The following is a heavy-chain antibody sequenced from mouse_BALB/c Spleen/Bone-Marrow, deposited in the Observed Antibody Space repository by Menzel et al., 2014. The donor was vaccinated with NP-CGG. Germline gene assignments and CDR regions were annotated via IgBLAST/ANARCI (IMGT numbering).Heavy chain of an antibody. Sequence: EVQRVESGAELVKPGASVKLSCTASGFNIKDTYMHWVKQRPEQGLEWIGRIDPANGNTKYDPKFQGKATITADTSSNTAYLQLSSLTSEDTAVYYCARSTMITTPFAYWGQGTLVTVSA. CDR2: IDPANGNT. V-gene: IGHV14-3*02. CDR1: GFNIKDTY. D-gene: IGHD2-4*01. J-gene: IGHJ3*01. CDR3: ARSTMITTPFAY.